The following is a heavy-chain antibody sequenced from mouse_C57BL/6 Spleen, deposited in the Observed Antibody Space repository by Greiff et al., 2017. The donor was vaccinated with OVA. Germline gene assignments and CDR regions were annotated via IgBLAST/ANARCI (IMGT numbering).Heavy chain of an antibody. J-gene: IGHJ4*01. D-gene: IGHD2-1*01. Sequence: QVQLQQSGPELVKPGASVKISCKASGYSFTSYYIHWVKQRPGQGLEWIGWIYPGSGNTKYNEKFKGKATLTADTSSSTAYMQLSSLTSEDSAVYYCARWGGNIGDYAMDYWGQGTSVTVSS. V-gene: IGHV1-66*01. CDR2: IYPGSGNT. CDR3: ARWGGNIGDYAMDY. CDR1: GYSFTSYY.